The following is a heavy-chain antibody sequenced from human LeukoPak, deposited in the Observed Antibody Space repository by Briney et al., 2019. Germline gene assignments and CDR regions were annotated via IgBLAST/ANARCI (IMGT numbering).Heavy chain of an antibody. CDR3: ASTTGGY. V-gene: IGHV3-21*01. Sequence: PGGSLRLSCAASGFTFSSYSMNWVRQAPGKGLEWVSSISSSSSYIYYAASVKGRFTISRDNAKNSLYLQMNSLRAEDTAVYYCASTTGGYWGQGTLVTVSS. CDR2: ISSSSSYI. J-gene: IGHJ4*02. CDR1: GFTFSSYS. D-gene: IGHD4-17*01.